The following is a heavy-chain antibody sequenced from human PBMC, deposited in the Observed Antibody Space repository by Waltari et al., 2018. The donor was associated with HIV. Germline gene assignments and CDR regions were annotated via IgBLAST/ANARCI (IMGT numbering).Heavy chain of an antibody. J-gene: IGHJ5*02. Sequence: QVQLVQSGAEVTKPGSSVKVSCKASGGTFSSYAISWVRQAPGQGLEWMGGFSPMFGTANYAQKFQGRVTIPADESTSTAYMELSSLRSEDTAVYYCAREVGEIEFDPWGQGTLVTVSS. CDR3: AREVGEIEFDP. CDR2: FSPMFGTA. D-gene: IGHD4-17*01. V-gene: IGHV1-69*01. CDR1: GGTFSSYA.